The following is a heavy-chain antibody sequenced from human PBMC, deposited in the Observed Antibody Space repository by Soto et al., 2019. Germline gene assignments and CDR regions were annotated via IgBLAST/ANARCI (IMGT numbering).Heavy chain of an antibody. J-gene: IGHJ5*02. Sequence: PGESLKISCKGSGYRFTDYWIAWVRQMPGKGLEWVGIIYPGDSEIRYSPSFQGQVTISADKSISTAYLQWSSLRASDTALYYCATPGVKYFFGTTCNYKPFFDPWG. D-gene: IGHD1-1*01. CDR2: IYPGDSEI. CDR3: ATPGVKYFFGTTCNYKPFFDP. V-gene: IGHV5-51*01. CDR1: GYRFTDYW.